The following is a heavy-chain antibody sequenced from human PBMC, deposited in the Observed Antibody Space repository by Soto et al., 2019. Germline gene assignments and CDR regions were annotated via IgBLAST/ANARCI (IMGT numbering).Heavy chain of an antibody. V-gene: IGHV4-31*03. CDR3: ARGPFGNRYYYYMDV. CDR2: IYYSGST. D-gene: IGHD3-16*01. J-gene: IGHJ6*03. CDR1: GGSISSGCYY. Sequence: SETLSLTCTVSGGSISSGCYYWSWIRQHPGKGLEWIGYIYYSGSTYYNPSLKSRVTISVDTSKNQFSLKLSSVTAADTAVYYCARGPFGNRYYYYMDVWGKGTTVTVSS.